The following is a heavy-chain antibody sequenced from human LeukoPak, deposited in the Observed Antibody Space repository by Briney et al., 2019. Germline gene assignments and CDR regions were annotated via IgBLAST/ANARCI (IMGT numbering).Heavy chain of an antibody. D-gene: IGHD3-22*01. J-gene: IGHJ4*02. CDR1: GYIFTGYY. V-gene: IGHV1-2*02. CDR2: INPNSGGT. Sequence: ASVKVSCKASGYIFTGYYMHWVRQAPGQGLEWMGWINPNSGGTNYAQKFQGRVTMTRDTSISTAYMELSRLRSDDTAVYYCARDHIEAYYYDSSGYYYNYWGQGTLVTVSS. CDR3: ARDHIEAYYYDSSGYYYNY.